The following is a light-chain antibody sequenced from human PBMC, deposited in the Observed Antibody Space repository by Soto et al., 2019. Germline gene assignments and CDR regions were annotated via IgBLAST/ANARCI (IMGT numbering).Light chain of an antibody. J-gene: IGKJ1*01. CDR3: QQYNSYAGT. V-gene: IGKV1-5*03. Sequence: DIQMTQSPSTLSASVGDRVTITCRASQSISSWLAWYQQKPGKAPTILIYKASSLESGVPSRFSGSGSGTEFTLTISSLQPDDFATYYCQQYNSYAGTFGQGTKLEIK. CDR2: KAS. CDR1: QSISSW.